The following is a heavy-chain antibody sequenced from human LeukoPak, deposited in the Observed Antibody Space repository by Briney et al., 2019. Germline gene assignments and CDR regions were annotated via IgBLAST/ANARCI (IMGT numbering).Heavy chain of an antibody. CDR1: GGSFSGYY. Sequence: SETLSLTCAVYGGSFSGYYWSWIRQPPGKGLEWIGEINHSGSTNYNPSLKSRVTISVDTSKNQFSLKLSSVTAADTAVYYCARGLGGYCTNGVCYIGWFDPWGQGTLVTVSS. J-gene: IGHJ5*02. CDR2: INHSGST. CDR3: ARGLGGYCTNGVCYIGWFDP. V-gene: IGHV4-34*01. D-gene: IGHD2-8*01.